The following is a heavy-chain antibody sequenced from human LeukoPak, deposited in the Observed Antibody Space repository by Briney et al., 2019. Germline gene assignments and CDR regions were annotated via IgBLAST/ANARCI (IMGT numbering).Heavy chain of an antibody. CDR1: GGSISSYY. D-gene: IGHD3-22*01. CDR3: ARVAPNYYDSSGYYIDY. J-gene: IGHJ4*02. CDR2: IYYSGST. V-gene: IGHV4-59*01. Sequence: SETLSLTCTVSGGSISSYYWSWIRQPPGKGLEWIGYIYYSGSTNYNPSLKSRVTISVDTSKNQFSLKLSSVTAADTAVYYCARVAPNYYDSSGYYIDYWGQGTLVTVSS.